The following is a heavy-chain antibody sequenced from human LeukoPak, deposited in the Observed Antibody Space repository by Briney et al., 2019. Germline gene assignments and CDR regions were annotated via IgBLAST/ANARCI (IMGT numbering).Heavy chain of an antibody. V-gene: IGHV3-11*04. D-gene: IGHD4-17*01. CDR3: ARDRLYGPPDY. CDR2: ISSSGSTI. CDR1: GFTFSDYY. Sequence: GGSLRLSCAASGFTFSDYYMSWIRQAPGKGLEWVSYISSSGSTIYYADSVKGRFTISRDNAKHSLSLQMNSLRAEDTAVYYCARDRLYGPPDYWGQGTLVTVSS. J-gene: IGHJ4*02.